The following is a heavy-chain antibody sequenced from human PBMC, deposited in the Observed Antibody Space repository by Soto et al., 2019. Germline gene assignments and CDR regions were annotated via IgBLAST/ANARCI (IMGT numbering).Heavy chain of an antibody. Sequence: SETLSLTCTVSGGSIGSYHWSWVRQPPGKGLEWIASVYYTGTTNYNPSLGSRVTISIDAPENQISLKLTSVTAADTAFYYCARDTVLTGMFDFWGQRTLVTVSS. J-gene: IGHJ4*02. CDR2: VYYTGTT. CDR1: GGSIGSYH. V-gene: IGHV4-59*01. D-gene: IGHD4-17*01. CDR3: ARDTVLTGMFDF.